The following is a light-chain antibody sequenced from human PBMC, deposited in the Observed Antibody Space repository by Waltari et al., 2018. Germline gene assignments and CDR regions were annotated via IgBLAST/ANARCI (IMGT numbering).Light chain of an antibody. J-gene: IGKJ4*01. CDR3: HQANSFPVT. Sequence: TCRASQPISTWLALYQQKPGTAPKLLIYAASNLQSGVPSRFSGSGSGTYFTLTIRSLQPEDFATYYCHQANSFPVTFGGGTKVEIK. CDR2: AAS. V-gene: IGKV1-12*01. CDR1: QPISTW.